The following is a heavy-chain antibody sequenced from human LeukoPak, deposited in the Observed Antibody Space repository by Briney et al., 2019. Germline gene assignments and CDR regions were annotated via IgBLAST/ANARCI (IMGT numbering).Heavy chain of an antibody. CDR2: ISYDGSNK. CDR1: GFTFSSYA. V-gene: IGHV3-30*04. Sequence: PGRSLRLSCAASGFTFSSYAMHWVRQAPGKGLEWVAVISYDGSNKYYADSVKGRFTISRDNSKNTLYLQMNSLRAEDTAVYYCANSSSWVLDDWGQGTLVTVSS. CDR3: ANSSSWVLDD. D-gene: IGHD6-6*01. J-gene: IGHJ4*02.